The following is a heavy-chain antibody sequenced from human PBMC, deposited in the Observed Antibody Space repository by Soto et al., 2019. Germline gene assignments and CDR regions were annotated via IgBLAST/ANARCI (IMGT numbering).Heavy chain of an antibody. V-gene: IGHV3-9*01. D-gene: IGHD6-13*01. CDR1: GFTFDDYA. J-gene: IGHJ1*01. CDR2: INWNSGSI. Sequence: EVQLVESGGGLVQPGRSLRLSCAASGFTFDDYAMHWVRQVPGKGLEWVSGINWNSGSICYGDSVKGRFAISRDNAKNSLHLQMNSLSAEDTGFYYCVKDESINWYSGHFRHWGQGTLVNVSS. CDR3: VKDESINWYSGHFRH.